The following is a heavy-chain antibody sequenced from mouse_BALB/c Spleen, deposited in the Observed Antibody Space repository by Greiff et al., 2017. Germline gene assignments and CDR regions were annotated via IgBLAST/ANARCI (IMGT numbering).Heavy chain of an antibody. CDR2: IWAGGST. V-gene: IGHV2-9*02. CDR1: GFSLTSYG. J-gene: IGHJ3*01. D-gene: IGHD2-4*01. Sequence: VQRVESGPGLVAPSQSLSITCTVSGFSLTSYGVHWVRQPPGKGLEWLGVIWAGGSTNYNSALMSRLSISKDNSKSQVFLKMNSLQTDDTAMYYCARMDYDYSWFAYWGQGTLVTVSA. CDR3: ARMDYDYSWFAY.